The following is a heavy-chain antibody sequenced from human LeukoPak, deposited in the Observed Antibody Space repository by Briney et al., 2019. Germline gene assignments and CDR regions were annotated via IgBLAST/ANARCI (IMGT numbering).Heavy chain of an antibody. D-gene: IGHD1-26*01. J-gene: IGHJ6*02. V-gene: IGHV6-1*01. Sequence: SQTLSLTCAISGDSVSNSIAAWHWIRQSPSRGLEWLGRTYYRSKWNIDYAISVQGRLTINADTSKNQFSLQLNSVTPEDTAVYYCARQGHKLTLVDYYGMGVWGQGTTVTVSS. CDR3: ARQGHKLTLVDYYGMGV. CDR1: GDSVSNSIAA. CDR2: TYYRSKWNI.